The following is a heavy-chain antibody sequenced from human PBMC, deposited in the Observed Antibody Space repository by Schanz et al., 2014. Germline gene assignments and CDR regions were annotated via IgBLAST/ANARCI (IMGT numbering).Heavy chain of an antibody. Sequence: VQLVESGGGLVKPGGSLRLSCATSGLTFTSAWMSWVRQAPGKGLEWVALVSSDGNNDYYTDSVKGRFTISRDNSKNTVHLQMNSLRAEDTAVYYCAKDAENTAMITDYFDYWGQGTLVTVSS. V-gene: IGHV3-30*18. CDR1: GLTFTSAW. CDR2: VSSDGNND. J-gene: IGHJ4*02. D-gene: IGHD5-18*01. CDR3: AKDAENTAMITDYFDY.